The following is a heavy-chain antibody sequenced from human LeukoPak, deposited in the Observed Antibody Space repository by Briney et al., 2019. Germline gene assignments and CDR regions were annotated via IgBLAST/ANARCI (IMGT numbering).Heavy chain of an antibody. CDR2: ISSSSSSI. D-gene: IGHD4-17*01. Sequence: GGSLRLSCAASGFTLSTYWMSWVRQAPGKGLEWVSYISSSSSSIYYADSVKGRFTISRDNAKNSLYLQMNSLRAEDTAVYYCASYGDYFDYWGQGTLVTVSS. J-gene: IGHJ4*02. CDR1: GFTLSTYW. V-gene: IGHV3-48*01. CDR3: ASYGDYFDY.